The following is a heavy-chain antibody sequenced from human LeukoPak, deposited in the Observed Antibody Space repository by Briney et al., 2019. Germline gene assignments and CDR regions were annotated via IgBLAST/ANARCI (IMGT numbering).Heavy chain of an antibody. J-gene: IGHJ5*02. D-gene: IGHD3-16*01. CDR2: IYYSGRT. Sequence: ETLSLTCTVSGGSISSSSSYWGWVSQPPGKWLEWVGSIYYSGRTYYHPSLKSPVSISVYTSKNQCSLRLSSVSAADTAVYNSARARLRRFDPFGEGALVTVSS. V-gene: IGHV4-39*01. CDR3: ARARLRRFDP. CDR1: GGSISSSSSY.